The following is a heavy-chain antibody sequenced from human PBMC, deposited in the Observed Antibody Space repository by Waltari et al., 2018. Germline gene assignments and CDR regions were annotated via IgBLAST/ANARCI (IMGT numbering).Heavy chain of an antibody. J-gene: IGHJ4*02. Sequence: QLQLQESGPGLVKPSETLSLTCTVSGGSISSSSYYWGWIRQPPGKGLEWIGSIYYSGSTYYNPSLKSRVTMTEDTATDTAYMELSSLRSEDTAVYYCATWPGKYSSSSTWTFDYWGQGTLVTVSS. D-gene: IGHD6-6*01. V-gene: IGHV4-39*07. CDR1: GGSISSSSYY. CDR2: IYYSGST. CDR3: ATWPGKYSSSSTWTFDY.